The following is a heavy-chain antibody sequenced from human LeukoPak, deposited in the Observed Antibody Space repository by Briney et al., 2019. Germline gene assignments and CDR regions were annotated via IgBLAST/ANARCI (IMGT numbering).Heavy chain of an antibody. D-gene: IGHD7-27*01. CDR2: IYGSGTI. J-gene: IGHJ6*03. CDR3: ARGPPYAPGVLDV. Sequence: SETLSLTCTVSGGSISRSYWSWMRQPAGKGPEWIGRIYGSGTITYNPSLESRVTMSVDTSKNQFSLKLRSVTAADTAVYFCARGPPYAPGVLDVWGKGTTVTISS. V-gene: IGHV4-4*07. CDR1: GGSISRSY.